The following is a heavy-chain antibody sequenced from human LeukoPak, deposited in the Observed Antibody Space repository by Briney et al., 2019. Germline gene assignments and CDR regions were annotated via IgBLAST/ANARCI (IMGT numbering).Heavy chain of an antibody. CDR3: ARGPWQDILVVPAAMGGMDV. Sequence: GGSLRLSCAASGFTFSSYAMHWVRQAPGKGLEYVSAISSNGGSTYYANSVKGRFTISRDNSKNTLYLQMGSLRAEDMAVYYCARGPWQDILVVPAAMGGMDVWGQGTTVTVSS. D-gene: IGHD2-2*01. V-gene: IGHV3-64*01. J-gene: IGHJ6*02. CDR1: GFTFSSYA. CDR2: ISSNGGST.